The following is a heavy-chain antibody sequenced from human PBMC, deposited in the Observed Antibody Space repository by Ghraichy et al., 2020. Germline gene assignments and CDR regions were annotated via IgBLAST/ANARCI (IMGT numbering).Heavy chain of an antibody. J-gene: IGHJ6*01. CDR1: GFTFSSYA. V-gene: IGHV3-23*01. CDR2: ISCRGGST. CDR3: AKVRFSCGYYYYYGMDV. D-gene: IGHD2-15*01. Sequence: GGSLRLSCAVSGFTFSSYAMSGVRQAPGKGLEWVSAISCRGGSTYYADSVKGRFTISRDNSKNTLYRQMNSLRAEDTAVYDCAKVRFSCGYYYYYGMDVWGQGTTVTVSS.